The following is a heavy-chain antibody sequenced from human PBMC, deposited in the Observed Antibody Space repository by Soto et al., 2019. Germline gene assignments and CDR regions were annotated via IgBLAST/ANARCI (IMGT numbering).Heavy chain of an antibody. D-gene: IGHD6-19*01. CDR1: GYTFNNYG. CDR2: ISADNGHT. V-gene: IGHV1-18*01. CDR3: ARDDRRALAGDNWFDP. J-gene: IGHJ5*02. Sequence: EASVKVSCKTSGYTFNNYGISWVRQAPGQGLEWMGWISADNGHTNFTQKVQGRVTMTTDTSTSTAYMELRSLRSDDTAVYYCARDDRRALAGDNWFDPWGQGTLVTVSS.